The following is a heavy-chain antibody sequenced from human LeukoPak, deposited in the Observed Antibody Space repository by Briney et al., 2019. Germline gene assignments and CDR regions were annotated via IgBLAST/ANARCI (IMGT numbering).Heavy chain of an antibody. Sequence: PGGSLRLSCAVSGFTFSTYSMNWVRQAPGKGLEWVSYISSSSSTIYYADSVKGRFTISRDNAENSLYLQMNSLRDEDTAVYYCAKDSDYYHSSGYYYVYLQHWGQGTLVTVSS. CDR2: ISSSSSTI. D-gene: IGHD3-22*01. V-gene: IGHV3-48*02. CDR1: GFTFSTYS. CDR3: AKDSDYYHSSGYYYVYLQH. J-gene: IGHJ1*01.